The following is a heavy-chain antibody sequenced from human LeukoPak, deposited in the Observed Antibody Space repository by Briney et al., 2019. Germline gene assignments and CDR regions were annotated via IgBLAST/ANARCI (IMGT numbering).Heavy chain of an antibody. V-gene: IGHV3-48*01. CDR2: ISTTSSTI. CDR1: GFTFSSFS. CDR3: AREAAP. J-gene: IGHJ4*02. Sequence: PGGSLRLSRAASGFTFSSFSTNWFRQAPGKGLECLSYISTTSSTIYYADSVKGRFTVSRDNAKNSLNLQMSSLRGEDTAVYYCAREAAPWGQGTLVTVSS. D-gene: IGHD6-13*01.